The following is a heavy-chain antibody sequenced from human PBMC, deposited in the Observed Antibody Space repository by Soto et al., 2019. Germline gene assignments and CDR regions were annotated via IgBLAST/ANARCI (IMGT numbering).Heavy chain of an antibody. V-gene: IGHV1-18*01. CDR1: GYTFRSYG. J-gene: IGHJ6*02. Sequence: ASVKVSCKASGYTFRSYGISWVRQAPGQGLEWMGWISGYNGNTHYSQKFQGKVTITRDTSASTAYMELSSLRSEDTAVYYCARMGRDITIFGVVIGPSGGMDVWGQGTTVTVSS. D-gene: IGHD3-3*01. CDR2: ISGYNGNT. CDR3: ARMGRDITIFGVVIGPSGGMDV.